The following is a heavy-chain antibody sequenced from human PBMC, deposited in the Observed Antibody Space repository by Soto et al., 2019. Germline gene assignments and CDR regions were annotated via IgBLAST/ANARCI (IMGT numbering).Heavy chain of an antibody. J-gene: IGHJ4*02. D-gene: IGHD5-12*01. Sequence: GGSLRLSRAASGFTFSSYAMSWVRQAPGKGLEWVSAISGSGGSTYYADSVKGRFTISRDNSKNTLYLQMNSLRAEDTAVYYCAKFHSVGWLRFIDYFDYWGQGTLVTVSS. CDR3: AKFHSVGWLRFIDYFDY. CDR2: ISGSGGST. CDR1: GFTFSSYA. V-gene: IGHV3-23*01.